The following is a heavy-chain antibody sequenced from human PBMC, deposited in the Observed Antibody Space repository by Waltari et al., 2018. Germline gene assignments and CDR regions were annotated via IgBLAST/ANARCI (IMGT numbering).Heavy chain of an antibody. CDR2: ISGIGGST. Sequence: EVQLLESGGGLVQPGGSLRLSCAASGFTFSSYAMSWVRQAPGKGLEWVSAISGIGGSTYYADSVKGRFTISRDNSKNSLYLQMNSLRAEDTAVYYCARGSDGDYGDFDYWGQGTLVTVSS. J-gene: IGHJ4*02. V-gene: IGHV3-23*01. CDR3: ARGSDGDYGDFDY. CDR1: GFTFSSYA. D-gene: IGHD4-17*01.